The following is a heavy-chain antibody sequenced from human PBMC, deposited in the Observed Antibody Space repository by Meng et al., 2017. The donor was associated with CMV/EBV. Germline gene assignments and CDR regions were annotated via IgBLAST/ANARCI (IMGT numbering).Heavy chain of an antibody. V-gene: IGHV1-2*02. Sequence: ASVKVSCKAFGYTFTGYYMHWVRQAPGQGLEWMGWINPNSGGTNYAQKFQGRVTMTRDTSISTAYMELSRLRSDDTAVYYCARDFRYDFWSGLFTNWGQGTLVTVSS. J-gene: IGHJ4*02. CDR3: ARDFRYDFWSGLFTN. CDR1: GYTFTGYY. D-gene: IGHD3-3*01. CDR2: INPNSGGT.